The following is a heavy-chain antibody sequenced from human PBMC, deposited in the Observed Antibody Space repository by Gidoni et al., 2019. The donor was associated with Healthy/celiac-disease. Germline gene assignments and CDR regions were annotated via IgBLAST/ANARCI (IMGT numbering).Heavy chain of an antibody. Sequence: QVQLQESGPGLVKPSETLSLTCTVPGGSISSYYWSWIRQPPGKGLEWIGYIYYSGSTNYNPSLKSRVTISVDTSKNQFSLKLSSVTAGDTAVYYCARVRATAMVTDYWGQGTLVTVSS. D-gene: IGHD5-18*01. CDR1: GGSISSYY. CDR3: ARVRATAMVTDY. V-gene: IGHV4-59*01. CDR2: IYYSGST. J-gene: IGHJ4*02.